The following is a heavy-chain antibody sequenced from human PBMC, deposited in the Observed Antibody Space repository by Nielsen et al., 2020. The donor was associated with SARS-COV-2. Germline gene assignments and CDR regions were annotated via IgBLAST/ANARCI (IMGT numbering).Heavy chain of an antibody. Sequence: VRQAPGKGLEWVAVISYDGSNKYYADSVKGRFTISRDKSKNTLYLQMNSLRAEDTAVYYCARDKYRYYGSGSYYYYYYGMDVWGQGTTVTVSS. D-gene: IGHD3-10*01. CDR2: ISYDGSNK. V-gene: IGHV3-30*04. CDR3: ARDKYRYYGSGSYYYYYYGMDV. J-gene: IGHJ6*02.